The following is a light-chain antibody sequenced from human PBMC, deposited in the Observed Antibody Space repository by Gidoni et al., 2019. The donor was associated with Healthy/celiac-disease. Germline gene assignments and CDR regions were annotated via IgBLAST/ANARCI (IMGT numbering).Light chain of an antibody. J-gene: IGKJ3*01. V-gene: IGKV3-15*01. CDR1: QSVSSN. CDR2: GAS. Sequence: EIVMPHSPATLSVSPGERATLSCRASQSVSSNLAWYQQKPGQAPRLLIYGASTRATGIPARFSGSGSGTEFTLTISSLQSEDFEVYSCQQLKNWPLTFGPGTKVDIK. CDR3: QQLKNWPLT.